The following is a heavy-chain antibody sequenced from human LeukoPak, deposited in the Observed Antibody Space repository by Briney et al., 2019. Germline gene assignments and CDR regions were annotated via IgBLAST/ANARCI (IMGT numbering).Heavy chain of an antibody. CDR3: ARTGSGSYYNGGDLDY. Sequence: AASVKVSCKASGYTFTSYGISWVRQAPGQGLEWMGWISAYNGNTNYAQKLQGRVTMTTDTSTSTAYMELRSLRSDDTAVYYCARTGSGSYYNGGDLDYWGQGTLVTVSS. CDR2: ISAYNGNT. V-gene: IGHV1-18*01. CDR1: GYTFTSYG. D-gene: IGHD3-10*01. J-gene: IGHJ4*02.